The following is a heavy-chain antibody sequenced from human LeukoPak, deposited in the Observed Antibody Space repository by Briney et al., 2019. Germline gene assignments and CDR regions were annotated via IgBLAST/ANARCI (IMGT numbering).Heavy chain of an antibody. V-gene: IGHV3-30*04. CDR3: AKMGKTENHYGSGRFSYYYYMDV. CDR2: ISYDGSNK. D-gene: IGHD3-10*01. J-gene: IGHJ6*03. CDR1: GFTFSSYA. Sequence: QAGGSLRLSCAASGFTFSSYAMHWVRQAPGKGLEWVAVISYDGSNKYYADSVKGRFTISRDNSKNTLYLQMNSLRAEDTAVYYCAKMGKTENHYGSGRFSYYYYMDVWGKGTTVTVSS.